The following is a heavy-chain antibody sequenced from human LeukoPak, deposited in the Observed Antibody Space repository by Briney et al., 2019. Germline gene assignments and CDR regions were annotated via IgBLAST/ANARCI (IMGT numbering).Heavy chain of an antibody. CDR2: IWYDGSNK. Sequence: GGSLRLSCAASGFTFSRYAMHWVRQAPGKGLEWVAVIWYDGSNKYYADSVKGRFTISRDNSKNTLYLQVNSLRAEDTAVYYCAREYGGYSYGYGVEYWGQGTLVTVSS. V-gene: IGHV3-33*08. J-gene: IGHJ4*02. D-gene: IGHD5-18*01. CDR3: AREYGGYSYGYGVEY. CDR1: GFTFSRYA.